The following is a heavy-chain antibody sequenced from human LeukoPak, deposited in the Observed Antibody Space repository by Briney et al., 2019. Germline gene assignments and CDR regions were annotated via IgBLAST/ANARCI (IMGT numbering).Heavy chain of an antibody. D-gene: IGHD3-16*02. V-gene: IGHV3-7*01. CDR3: AREGASINDHVWGSYRYPFDY. Sequence: GGSLRLSCAASGFTFSDYSMSWVRQAPGKGLEWVANIKQDGSEKYYVDSVKGRFTISRDNAKNSLYLQMNSLRAEDTAVYYCAREGASINDHVWGSYRYPFDYWGQGTLVTVSS. CDR2: IKQDGSEK. CDR1: GFTFSDYS. J-gene: IGHJ4*02.